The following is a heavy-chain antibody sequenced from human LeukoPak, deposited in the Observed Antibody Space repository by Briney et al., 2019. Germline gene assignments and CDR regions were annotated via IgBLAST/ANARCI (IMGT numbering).Heavy chain of an antibody. Sequence: SETLSLTCTVSGASISSYYWSWIRQPPGKGLEWIAYIYDGGSTNYNPSLKSRVTTSVDTSKNQFSLMLSSVTAADTAVYFCARHGGGWSFDYWGQGTLVTVSS. CDR2: IYDGGST. CDR3: ARHGGGWSFDY. CDR1: GASISSYY. J-gene: IGHJ4*02. D-gene: IGHD6-19*01. V-gene: IGHV4-59*08.